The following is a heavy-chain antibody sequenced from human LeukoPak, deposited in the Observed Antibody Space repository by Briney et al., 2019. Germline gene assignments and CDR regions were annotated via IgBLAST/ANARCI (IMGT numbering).Heavy chain of an antibody. CDR3: ARGGDYYDSSGYYGVSH. J-gene: IGHJ4*02. CDR1: GGTFISYA. CDR2: IIPIFGTA. D-gene: IGHD3-22*01. Sequence: SVKVSCKASGGTFISYAISWVRQAPGQGLEWMGGIIPIFGTANYAQKFQGRVTITTDESTSTAYMELSSLRSEDTAVYYCARGGDYYDSSGYYGVSHWGQGTLVTVSS. V-gene: IGHV1-69*05.